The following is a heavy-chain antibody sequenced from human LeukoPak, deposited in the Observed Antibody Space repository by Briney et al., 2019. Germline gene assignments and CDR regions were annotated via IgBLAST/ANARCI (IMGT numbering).Heavy chain of an antibody. V-gene: IGHV1-46*01. CDR3: ARDPYYYDSSGYYANYYMDV. D-gene: IGHD3-22*01. J-gene: IGHJ6*03. CDR1: GYTFTSYY. CDR2: FNPSDGST. Sequence: GASVKVSCKASGYTFTSYYMHWVRQAPGQGLEWMGIFNPSDGSTSYAQKFQGRVTMTRDMSTSTVYMELSSLRSEDTAVYYCARDPYYYDSSGYYANYYMDVWGKGTTVTVSS.